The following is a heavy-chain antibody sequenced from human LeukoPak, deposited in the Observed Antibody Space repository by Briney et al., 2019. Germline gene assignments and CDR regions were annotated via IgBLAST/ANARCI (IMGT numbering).Heavy chain of an antibody. CDR1: GYTFTGYY. J-gene: IGHJ5*02. CDR2: INPNSGGT. D-gene: IGHD2-15*01. Sequence: GASVKVSCKASGYTFTGYYMHWVRQAPGQGLEWMGWINPNSGGTNYAQKFQGRVTMTRDTSISTAYMELSRVRSDDTAVYYCLGYCSGGSCYGEFDPWGQGTLVTVSS. CDR3: LGYCSGGSCYGEFDP. V-gene: IGHV1-2*02.